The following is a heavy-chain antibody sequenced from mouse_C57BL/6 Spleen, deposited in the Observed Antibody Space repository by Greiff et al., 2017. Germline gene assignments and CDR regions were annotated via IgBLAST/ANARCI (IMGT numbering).Heavy chain of an antibody. CDR1: GYTFTDYN. V-gene: IGHV1-18*01. D-gene: IGHD2-4*01. CDR3: AREAYDYDTGHYFDY. J-gene: IGHJ2*01. CDR2: INPNNGGT. Sequence: VQLQQSGPELVKPGASVKIPCKASGYTFTDYNMDWVNQSHGKSLEWIGDINPNNGGTIYNQKFKGKATLTVDKSSSTAYMELRSLTSEDTAVYYCAREAYDYDTGHYFDYWGQGTTLTVSS.